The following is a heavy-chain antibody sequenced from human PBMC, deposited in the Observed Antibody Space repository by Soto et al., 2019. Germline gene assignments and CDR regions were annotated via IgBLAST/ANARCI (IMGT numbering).Heavy chain of an antibody. J-gene: IGHJ4*02. CDR3: ARDRAYSGYDFFFDY. V-gene: IGHV1-69*13. D-gene: IGHD5-12*01. CDR2: IIPIFGTA. CDR1: GGTFSSYA. Sequence: SVKVSCKASGGTFSSYASSWVRQAPGQGLEWMGGIIPIFGTANYAQKFQGRVTITADESTSTAYMELSSLRSEDTAVYYCARDRAYSGYDFFFDYWGQGTLVTVSS.